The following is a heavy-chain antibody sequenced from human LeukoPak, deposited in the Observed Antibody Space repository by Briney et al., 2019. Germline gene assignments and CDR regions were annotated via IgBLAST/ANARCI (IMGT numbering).Heavy chain of an antibody. V-gene: IGHV3-64*01. Sequence: GGSLRLSCTASGFTFSNYAMQWVRQAPGKGLEYVSAISSNGDSIFYASSVKGRFTISRDNSKNTLYLQMGSLRPEDMAVYYCVQGNCNYPLDYWGQGTLVTVSS. D-gene: IGHD1-7*01. CDR1: GFTFSNYA. CDR2: ISSNGDSI. CDR3: VQGNCNYPLDY. J-gene: IGHJ4*02.